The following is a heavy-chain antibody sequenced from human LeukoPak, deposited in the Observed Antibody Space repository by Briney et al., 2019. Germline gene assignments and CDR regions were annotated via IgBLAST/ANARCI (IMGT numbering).Heavy chain of an antibody. Sequence: ASVKVSCKASGYTFTSYGISWVRQAPGQGLEWMGWISAYNGNTNYAQKLRGRVTMTTDTSTSTAYMELRSLRSDDTAVYYCARTAYCGGDCYPYYFDYWGQGTLVTVSS. V-gene: IGHV1-18*01. CDR3: ARTAYCGGDCYPYYFDY. CDR2: ISAYNGNT. J-gene: IGHJ4*02. D-gene: IGHD2-21*02. CDR1: GYTFTSYG.